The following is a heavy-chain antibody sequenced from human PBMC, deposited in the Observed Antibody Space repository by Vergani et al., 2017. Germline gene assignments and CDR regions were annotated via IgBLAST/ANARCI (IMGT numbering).Heavy chain of an antibody. D-gene: IGHD7-27*01. CDR2: ISAHNVNR. CDR1: GYTFTSYG. CDR3: ARTSGDAFYYYYYMDV. Sequence: QVQLVQSGAEVKKPGASVKVSCKASGYTFTSYGISWVRQAPGQGLEWMGWISAHNVNRNYAQKLQGRVTMTTDTSTSTAYMELRSLRSDDTAMYYCARTSGDAFYYYYYMDVWGKGTTVTVSS. V-gene: IGHV1-18*01. J-gene: IGHJ6*03.